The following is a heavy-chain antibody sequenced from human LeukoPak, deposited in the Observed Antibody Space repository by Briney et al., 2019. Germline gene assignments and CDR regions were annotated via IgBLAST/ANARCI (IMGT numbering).Heavy chain of an antibody. D-gene: IGHD3-10*01. CDR1: GFTFSNYN. Sequence: GGSLRLSCAASGFTFSNYNMNWVRQAPGKGLEWVSSIRSSTTYVYYADSVKGRFTISRDNAKNSLYLQMNSLRAEDTAVYYCARDPTTMVRGFSGWGQGTLVTVSS. J-gene: IGHJ4*02. CDR2: IRSSTTYV. CDR3: ARDPTTMVRGFSG. V-gene: IGHV3-21*01.